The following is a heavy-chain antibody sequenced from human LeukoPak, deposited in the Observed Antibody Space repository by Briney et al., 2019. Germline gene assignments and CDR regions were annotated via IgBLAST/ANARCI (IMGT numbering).Heavy chain of an antibody. CDR2: ISKDGSTT. Sequence: PGGSLRLSCAASGFTFNNYWMHWVRQAPGKGLVWVSCISKDGSTTNYADSVKGRFTIPRDNAKNTLYLQMNSLTAEDTALYYCARGASSGYRIDYWGQGTLVTVSS. V-gene: IGHV3-74*01. CDR3: ARGASSGYRIDY. CDR1: GFTFNNYW. J-gene: IGHJ4*02. D-gene: IGHD5-18*01.